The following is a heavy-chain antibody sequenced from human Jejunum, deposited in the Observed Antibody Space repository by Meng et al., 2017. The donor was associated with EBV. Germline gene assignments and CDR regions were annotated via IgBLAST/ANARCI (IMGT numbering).Heavy chain of an antibody. Sequence: EGNRLGSGEALVPPGGSLSLSCAASGFTFSSFAMSWVRQAPGKGLEWVSEITYNGGSTYYADSVRGRFTISRDNSKNTLYLQMNSLRVGDTAVYYCAKLSIAGAGYFDYWGQGTLVTVSS. D-gene: IGHD6-13*01. J-gene: IGHJ4*02. V-gene: IGHV3-23*01. CDR2: ITYNGGST. CDR3: AKLSIAGAGYFDY. CDR1: GFTFSSFA.